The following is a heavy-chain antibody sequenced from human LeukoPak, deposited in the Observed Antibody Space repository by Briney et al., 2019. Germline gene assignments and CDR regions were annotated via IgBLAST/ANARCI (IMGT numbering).Heavy chain of an antibody. Sequence: ASVKVSCKASGYTFPSYFMHWVRQTPGQGLEWMGIINPTGGSTTYAQKFQGRVTMTRDTSASTVYMELSSLRSDDTAVYYCARTAARRFDYWGQGTLVTVSS. CDR1: GYTFPSYF. D-gene: IGHD6-6*01. CDR2: INPTGGST. J-gene: IGHJ4*02. V-gene: IGHV1-46*01. CDR3: ARTAARRFDY.